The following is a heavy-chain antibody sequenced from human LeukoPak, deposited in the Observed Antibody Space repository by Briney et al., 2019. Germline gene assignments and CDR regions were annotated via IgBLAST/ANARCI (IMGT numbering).Heavy chain of an antibody. Sequence: SETLSLTCTVSGGSISSHYWSWIQQPPGKGLEWIGYIYYSGSTNYNPSLKSRVTRSGDTSKNQFSLKLSSVTAADTAVYYCARRDRNFVNWFDPWGQGTLVTVSS. V-gene: IGHV4-59*11. D-gene: IGHD2-15*01. CDR1: GGSISSHY. CDR3: ARRDRNFVNWFDP. J-gene: IGHJ5*02. CDR2: IYYSGST.